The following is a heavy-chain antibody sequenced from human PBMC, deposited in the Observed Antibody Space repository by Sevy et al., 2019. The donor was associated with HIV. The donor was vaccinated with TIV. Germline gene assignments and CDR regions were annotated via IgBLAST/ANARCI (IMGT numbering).Heavy chain of an antibody. CDR3: AKMGSGYYDSGGYSPFDY. CDR1: GLTFSSYA. J-gene: IGHJ4*02. CDR2: ISGSGDST. V-gene: IGHV3-23*01. Sequence: GGSLRLSCAASGLTFSSYAMSWVRQAPGKGLEWVSVISGSGDSTYYADSVKGRFTISRDNSKNTLYLQMNSLRAEDTAVYYCAKMGSGYYDSGGYSPFDYWGQGTLVTVSS. D-gene: IGHD3-22*01.